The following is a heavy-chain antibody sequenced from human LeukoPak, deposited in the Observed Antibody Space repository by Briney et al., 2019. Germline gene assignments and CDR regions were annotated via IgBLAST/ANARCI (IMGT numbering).Heavy chain of an antibody. V-gene: IGHV1-46*01. CDR2: INPSGGST. CDR3: AREGQGELLFDY. CDR1: GYTFTSYY. Sequence: ASVKVSCKASGYTFTSYYMHWVRQAPGQGLEWMGIINPSGGSTSYAQKFRGRVTMTRDTSTSTVYMELSSLRSEDTAVYYCAREGQGELLFDYWGQGTLVTVSS. D-gene: IGHD1-26*01. J-gene: IGHJ4*02.